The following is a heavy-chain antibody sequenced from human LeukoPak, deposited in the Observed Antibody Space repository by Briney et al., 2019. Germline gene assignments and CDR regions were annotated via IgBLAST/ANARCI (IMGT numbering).Heavy chain of an antibody. CDR2: IYNGRST. V-gene: IGHV4-4*08. CDR1: GASTSSRY. Sequence: PSETLSLTCSASGASTSSRYWSWIRQSPGRTLEWIGHIYNGRSTKYNPSLTSRVTISVDTSKNQFSLRMTSVTAADTAIYYCARDYNNYIVDHWGQGALVTVSS. D-gene: IGHD3-10*01. J-gene: IGHJ4*02. CDR3: ARDYNNYIVDH.